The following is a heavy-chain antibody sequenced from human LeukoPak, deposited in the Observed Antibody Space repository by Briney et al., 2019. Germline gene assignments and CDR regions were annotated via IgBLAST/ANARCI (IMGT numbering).Heavy chain of an antibody. V-gene: IGHV3-53*01. Sequence: GGSLRLSCAASGLTVGNNYMSWVRQAPGKGLEWVSLIYSGGATFYADSVKDRFTISRGNSKNTLYLQMNSLRADDTAVYYCATRNYWGQGTLVTVSS. CDR1: GLTVGNNY. CDR2: IYSGGAT. CDR3: ATRNY. J-gene: IGHJ4*02.